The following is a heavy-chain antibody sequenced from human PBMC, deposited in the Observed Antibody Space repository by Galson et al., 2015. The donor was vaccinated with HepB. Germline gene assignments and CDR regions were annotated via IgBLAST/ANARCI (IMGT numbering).Heavy chain of an antibody. CDR1: GFTFSSYA. J-gene: IGHJ4*02. Sequence: SLRLSCAVSGFTFSSYAMHWVRQAPGKGLEYVSAINRNGGRTYYADSVKGRFTASRDNSKNTVYLQMSSLRDEDTAVYYCVKDLGSSSWWGGYFDYWGQGTLVTVSS. CDR2: INRNGGRT. D-gene: IGHD6-13*01. V-gene: IGHV3-64D*06. CDR3: VKDLGSSSWWGGYFDY.